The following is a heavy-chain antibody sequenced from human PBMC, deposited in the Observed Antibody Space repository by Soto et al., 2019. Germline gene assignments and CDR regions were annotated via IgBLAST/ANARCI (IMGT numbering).Heavy chain of an antibody. CDR3: AKGGRSSSGLGFDY. J-gene: IGHJ4*02. CDR2: ISGSGGDT. V-gene: IGHV3-23*01. Sequence: EVQLLESGGGLVQPGGSLRLSCAASGFTFSSYAMNWVRQAPGKGLEWVSTISGSGGDTYYADSVKGRFTISRDNSKYTLSLQMDSLRANDTAVYYCAKGGRSSSGLGFDYWGQGTLVTVSS. D-gene: IGHD6-6*01. CDR1: GFTFSSYA.